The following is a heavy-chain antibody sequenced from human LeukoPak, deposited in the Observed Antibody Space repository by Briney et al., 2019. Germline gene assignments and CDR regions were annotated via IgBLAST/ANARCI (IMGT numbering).Heavy chain of an antibody. Sequence: ASVKVSCKASGYTFTGYYMHWVRQAPGQGLEWMGVIIPIFGTANYAQKFQGRVTITADESTSTAYMELSSLRSEDTAVYYCARCDYRAVNYYYGMDVWGQGTTVTVSS. J-gene: IGHJ6*02. CDR3: ARCDYRAVNYYYGMDV. V-gene: IGHV1-69*13. CDR2: IIPIFGTA. CDR1: GYTFTGYY. D-gene: IGHD4-17*01.